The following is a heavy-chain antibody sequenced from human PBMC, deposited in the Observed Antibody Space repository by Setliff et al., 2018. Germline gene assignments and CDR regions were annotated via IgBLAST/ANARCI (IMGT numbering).Heavy chain of an antibody. D-gene: IGHD2-15*01. Sequence: SETLSLTCTVSRGSIRDYYWNWIRQSPGKGLEWIGYIYYRGSTNYNSSLKSRVTISIDMSTNQFSLKLTSATAADTAIYFCAAVGTAAGGGWFDPWGQGTQVTVSS. CDR1: RGSIRDYY. J-gene: IGHJ5*02. CDR2: IYYRGST. V-gene: IGHV4-59*01. CDR3: AAVGTAAGGGWFDP.